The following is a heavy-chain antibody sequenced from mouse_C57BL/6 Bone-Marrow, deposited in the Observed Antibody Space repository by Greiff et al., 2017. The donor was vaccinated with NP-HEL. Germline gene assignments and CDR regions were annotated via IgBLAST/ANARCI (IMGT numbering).Heavy chain of an antibody. J-gene: IGHJ3*01. Sequence: VQLQQPGAELVRPGSSVKLSCKASGYTFTSYWMDWVKQRPGQGLEWIGNIYPSDSETHYNQKFKDKATLTVDKSSSTAYMQLSSLTSEDSAVYYCARCGGYYRAYWGQGTLVTVSA. CDR1: GYTFTSYW. D-gene: IGHD2-3*01. V-gene: IGHV1-61*01. CDR2: IYPSDSET. CDR3: ARCGGYYRAY.